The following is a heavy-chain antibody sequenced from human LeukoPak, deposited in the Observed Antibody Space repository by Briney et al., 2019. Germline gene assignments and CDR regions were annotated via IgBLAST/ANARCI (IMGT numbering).Heavy chain of an antibody. CDR2: IYSGGGT. CDR1: GLTVSSNY. CDR3: AKDSKGPAF. J-gene: IGHJ4*02. D-gene: IGHD2-15*01. V-gene: IGHV3-53*01. Sequence: GGSLRLSCAASGLTVSSNYMSWVRQAPGKGLEYISVIYSGGGTFYSGSVRGRFTISRDDSKNTLYLQMNSLRADDTAVYYCAKDSKGPAFWDQGTLVIVSS.